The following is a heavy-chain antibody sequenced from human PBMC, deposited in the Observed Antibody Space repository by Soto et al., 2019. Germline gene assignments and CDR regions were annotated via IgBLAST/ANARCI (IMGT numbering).Heavy chain of an antibody. CDR3: ARRFCSGGRCKGNDGFDV. V-gene: IGHV3-30*04. D-gene: IGHD2-15*01. CDR1: GCMFKNYA. CDR2: TSEDGSIK. J-gene: IGHJ3*01. Sequence: GGSLRLSCVVSGCMFKNYAFHWVPLAPGKGLDWVAVTSEDGSIKYYADSVKGRFTISRDTSKNTLYLQMNSLRVEDTAVYYCARRFCSGGRCKGNDGFDVWGRGTLVTVSS.